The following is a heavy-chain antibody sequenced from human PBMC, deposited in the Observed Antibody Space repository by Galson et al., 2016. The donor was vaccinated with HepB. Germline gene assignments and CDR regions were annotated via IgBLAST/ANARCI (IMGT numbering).Heavy chain of an antibody. D-gene: IGHD6-19*01. CDR3: AKDSPYSSGWSTY. CDR2: ISGSGSST. Sequence: SLRLSCAASGFTFSSYAMNWVRQAPGKGLEWVSAISGSGSSTYYADSVKGRFTISRDNSKNTVYLQMNSLRAEDTALYYCAKDSPYSSGWSTYWGQGTLVTVSS. J-gene: IGHJ4*02. V-gene: IGHV3-23*01. CDR1: GFTFSSYA.